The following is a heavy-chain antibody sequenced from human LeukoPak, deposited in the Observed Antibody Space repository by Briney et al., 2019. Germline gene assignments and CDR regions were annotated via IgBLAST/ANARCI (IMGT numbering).Heavy chain of an antibody. J-gene: IGHJ4*02. Sequence: GGSLRLSCAASGFTFSSYAMHWVRQAPGKGLEWVAVISYDGSNKYYADSVKGRFTISRDNSKNTLYLQMNSLRAEDTAVYYCARAPSYDFWRGVFGYWGQGTLVTVSS. CDR1: GFTFSSYA. CDR2: ISYDGSNK. D-gene: IGHD3-3*01. V-gene: IGHV3-30-3*01. CDR3: ARAPSYDFWRGVFGY.